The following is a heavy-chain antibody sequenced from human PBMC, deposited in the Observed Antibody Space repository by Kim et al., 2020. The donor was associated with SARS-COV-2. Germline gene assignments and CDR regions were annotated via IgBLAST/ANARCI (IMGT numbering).Heavy chain of an antibody. D-gene: IGHD3-10*01. Sequence: YYAASVRGRFTISRDTSKNTLYLQMNSLRAEDTAVYYCAKPMVRGTSFDYWGQGTLVTVSS. V-gene: IGHV3-30-3*02. CDR3: AKPMVRGTSFDY. J-gene: IGHJ4*02.